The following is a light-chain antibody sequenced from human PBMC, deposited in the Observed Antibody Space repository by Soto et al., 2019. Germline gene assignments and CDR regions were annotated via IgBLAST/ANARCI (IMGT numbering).Light chain of an antibody. CDR3: QQSYSTPR. V-gene: IGKV1-39*01. Sequence: DIQMTQSPSSLSASVGDRVTITFRASQSISSYLNWYQQKPGKAPKLLIYAASSLQSGVPSRFSGNGSGTDFTLTISSLQPEDFATYYCQQSYSTPRFGQGTKVDIK. CDR2: AAS. CDR1: QSISSY. J-gene: IGKJ1*01.